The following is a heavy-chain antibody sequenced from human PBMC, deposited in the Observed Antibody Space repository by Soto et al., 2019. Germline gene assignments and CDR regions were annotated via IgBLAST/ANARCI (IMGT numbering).Heavy chain of an antibody. D-gene: IGHD2-2*02. CDR1: GYSFTSYW. CDR2: IDPSDSYT. Sequence: PGESLKISCKGSGYSFTSYWISWVRQMPGKGLEWMGRIDPSDSYTNYSPSFQGHVTISADKSISTAYLQWSSLKASDTAMYYCARARPRYCSSTSCYTSWFDPWGQGTLVTVS. V-gene: IGHV5-10-1*01. J-gene: IGHJ5*02. CDR3: ARARPRYCSSTSCYTSWFDP.